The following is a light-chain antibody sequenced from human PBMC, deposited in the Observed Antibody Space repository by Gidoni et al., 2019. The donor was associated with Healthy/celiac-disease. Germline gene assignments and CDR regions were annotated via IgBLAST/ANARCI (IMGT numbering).Light chain of an antibody. CDR2: WAS. CDR3: QQYYSTPYT. CDR1: QSVLYSSNNKNY. J-gene: IGKJ2*01. Sequence: DIVMTPSPDSLAVSLGERATINCKSSQSVLYSSNNKNYLAWYQQKPGQPPKLLISWASTRESGVPDRFSGSGSGTDVTLTIISLQAEDVAVYYCQQYYSTPYTFGQGTKLEIK. V-gene: IGKV4-1*01.